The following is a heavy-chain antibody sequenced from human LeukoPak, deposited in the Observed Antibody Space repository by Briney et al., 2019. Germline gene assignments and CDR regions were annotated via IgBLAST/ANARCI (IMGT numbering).Heavy chain of an antibody. J-gene: IGHJ4*02. V-gene: IGHV4-30-4*01. CDR3: ATSEGPYYYGSGSFDY. D-gene: IGHD3-10*01. Sequence: SQTLSLTCTVSGGSISSGDYYWRSIRQPPGKGLEWIGYIYYSGSTYYNPSLKSRVTISVDTSKNQFSLKLSSVTAADTAVYYCATSEGPYYYGSGSFDYWGQGTLVTVSS. CDR1: GGSISSGDYY. CDR2: IYYSGST.